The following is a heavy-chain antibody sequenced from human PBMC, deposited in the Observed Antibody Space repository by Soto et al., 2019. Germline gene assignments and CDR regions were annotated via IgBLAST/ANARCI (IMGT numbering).Heavy chain of an antibody. Sequence: TGGSLRLSCAASGFTFSSYSMNWVRQAPGKGLEWVSSISSSSSYIYYADSVKGRFTISRDNAKNSLYLQMNSLRAEDTAVYYCARDLRNRLYFDYWGQGTQVTVSS. J-gene: IGHJ4*02. CDR1: GFTFSSYS. V-gene: IGHV3-21*01. CDR2: ISSSSSYI. CDR3: ARDLRNRLYFDY. D-gene: IGHD4-4*01.